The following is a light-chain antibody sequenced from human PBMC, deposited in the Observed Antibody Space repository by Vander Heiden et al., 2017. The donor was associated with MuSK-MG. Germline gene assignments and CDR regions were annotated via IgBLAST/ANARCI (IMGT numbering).Light chain of an antibody. CDR1: SRDVGAYHS. CDR3: SYFADSNNVI. Sequence: QSALTPPPSASGSPGQSVTISCTGTSRDVGAYHSVSWYQPNPGNAPKLMIDEVNKRPEGVPDRFSSYKSGTTAYLTVAGLQTEDEADYYCSYFADSNNVIFGGGTKLTVL. CDR2: EVN. V-gene: IGLV2-8*01. J-gene: IGLJ2*01.